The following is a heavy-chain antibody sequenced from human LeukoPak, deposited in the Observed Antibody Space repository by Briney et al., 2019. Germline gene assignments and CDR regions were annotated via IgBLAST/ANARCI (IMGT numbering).Heavy chain of an antibody. Sequence: PSETLSLTCTVSGGSISSYYRSWIRQPPGKGLEWIGYIYYSGSTNYNPSLKSRVTISVDTSKNQFSLKLSSVTAADTAVYYCARGVASPGGLGVVFDWFDPWGQGTLVTVSS. D-gene: IGHD3-3*01. CDR2: IYYSGST. CDR1: GGSISSYY. J-gene: IGHJ5*02. CDR3: ARGVASPGGLGVVFDWFDP. V-gene: IGHV4-59*01.